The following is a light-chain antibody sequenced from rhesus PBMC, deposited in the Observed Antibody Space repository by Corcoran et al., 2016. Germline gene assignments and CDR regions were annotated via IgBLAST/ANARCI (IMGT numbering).Light chain of an antibody. J-gene: IGLJ6*01. CDR1: SSDIGGYNY. CDR3: SSYAGSNTFV. V-gene: IGLV2-32*02. CDR2: EVS. Sequence: QAALTQPRSESGSPGQSVTISCTGTSSDIGGYNYVSWYQQHPGTAPKLMIYEVSKRPSGVSDRFSGSKSGNTASLTISGLQAEDEADYYCSSYAGSNTFVFGSGTKSTVL.